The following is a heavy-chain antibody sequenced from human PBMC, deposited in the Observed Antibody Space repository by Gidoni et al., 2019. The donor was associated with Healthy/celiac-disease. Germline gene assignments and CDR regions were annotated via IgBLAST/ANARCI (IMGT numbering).Heavy chain of an antibody. CDR1: VGTFSSYT. CDR2: IITILGIA. Sequence: QVQLVQSGADVMKPGSSVKVSCKASVGTFSSYTISWVRQAPGQGHEWMGRIITILGIANYAQKFQGRVTITADKSTSTAYMELSSLRSEDTAVYYCASLRGDGYDLDYWGQGTLVTVSS. V-gene: IGHV1-69*02. CDR3: ASLRGDGYDLDY. J-gene: IGHJ4*02. D-gene: IGHD5-12*01.